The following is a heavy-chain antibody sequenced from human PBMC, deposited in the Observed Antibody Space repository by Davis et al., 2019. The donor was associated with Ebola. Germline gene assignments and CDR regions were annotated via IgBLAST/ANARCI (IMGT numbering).Heavy chain of an antibody. J-gene: IGHJ6*02. CDR3: AREGGDTVTTILYYYGMDV. CDR1: GYTFTSYA. V-gene: IGHV1-3*01. CDR2: INAGNGNT. D-gene: IGHD4-11*01. Sequence: AASVKVSCKASGYTFTSYAMHWVRRAPGQRLEWMGWINAGNGNTKYSQKFQGRVTITRDTSASTAYMELSSLRSEDTAVYYCAREGGDTVTTILYYYGMDVWGQGTTVTVSS.